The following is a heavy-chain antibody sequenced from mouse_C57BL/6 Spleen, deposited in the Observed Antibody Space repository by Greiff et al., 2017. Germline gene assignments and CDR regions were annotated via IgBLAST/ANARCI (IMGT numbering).Heavy chain of an antibody. J-gene: IGHJ3*01. D-gene: IGHD1-1*01. CDR1: GYSFTDYN. V-gene: IGHV1-39*01. CDR3: AREGDYYGSSPFAY. CDR2: INPNYGTT. Sequence: HLVESGPELVKPGASVKISCKASGYSFTDYNMNWVKQSNGKSLEWIGVINPNYGTTSYNQKFKGKATLTVDQSSSTAYMQLNSLTSEDSAVYYCAREGDYYGSSPFAYWGQGTLVTVSA.